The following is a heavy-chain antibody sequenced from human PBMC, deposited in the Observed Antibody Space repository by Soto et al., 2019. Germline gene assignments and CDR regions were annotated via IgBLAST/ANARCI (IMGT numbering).Heavy chain of an antibody. CDR2: ISYDGSNK. J-gene: IGHJ4*02. V-gene: IGHV3-30*03. CDR3: VVAASYRYFDY. Sequence: QVQLVESGGGVVQPGRSLRLSCAASGFTFSSYGMHWVRQAPGKGLEWVAVISYDGSNKDYADSVKGRFTISRDNSKTTLYLQMTSLRAEDTAVYYCVVAASYRYFDYWGQGTLVTVSS. D-gene: IGHD2-15*01. CDR1: GFTFSSYG.